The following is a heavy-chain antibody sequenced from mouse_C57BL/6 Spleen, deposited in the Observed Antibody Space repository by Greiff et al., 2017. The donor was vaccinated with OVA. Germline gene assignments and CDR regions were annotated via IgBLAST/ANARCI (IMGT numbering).Heavy chain of an antibody. CDR1: GYTFTSYW. CDR2: IYPGNSDT. Sequence: EVQLQQSGTVLARPGASVKMSCKTSGYTFTSYWMHWVKQRPGQGLEWIGAIYPGNSDTSYNQKFKGKAKLTAVTSASTAYMELSSLTNEDSAVYYCTRASYSNDAMDYWGQGTSVTVSS. V-gene: IGHV1-5*01. CDR3: TRASYSNDAMDY. D-gene: IGHD2-5*01. J-gene: IGHJ4*01.